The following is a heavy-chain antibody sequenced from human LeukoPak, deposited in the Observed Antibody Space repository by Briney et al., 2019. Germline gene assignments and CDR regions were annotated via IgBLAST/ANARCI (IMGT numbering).Heavy chain of an antibody. CDR3: ARDPQYFDWLSGYYYYGMDV. D-gene: IGHD3-9*01. CDR2: ISGSGGST. J-gene: IGHJ6*02. CDR1: GFTFSSYA. Sequence: GGSLRLSCAASGFTFSSYAMSWVRQAPGKGLEWVSAISGSGGSTYYADSVKGRFTISRDNAKNSLYLQMNSLRAEDTAVYYCARDPQYFDWLSGYYYYGMDVWGQGTTVTVSS. V-gene: IGHV3-23*01.